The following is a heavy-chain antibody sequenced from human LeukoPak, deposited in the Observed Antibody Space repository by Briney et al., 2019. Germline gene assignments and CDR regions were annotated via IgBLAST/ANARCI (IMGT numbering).Heavy chain of an antibody. V-gene: IGHV4-4*09. D-gene: IGHD4-17*01. Sequence: SETLSLTCTVSGGSISSYYWSWIRQPPGKGLEWIGYIYTSGSTNYNPSLKSRVTISVDTSKNQFSLKLSSVTAADTAVYYCARHHYADYEPLKIDRWGQGTLVTVSS. CDR1: GGSISSYY. CDR3: ARHHYADYEPLKIDR. CDR2: IYTSGST. J-gene: IGHJ4*02.